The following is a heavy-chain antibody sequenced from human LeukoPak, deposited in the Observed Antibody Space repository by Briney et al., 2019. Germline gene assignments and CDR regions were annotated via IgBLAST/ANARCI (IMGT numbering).Heavy chain of an antibody. Sequence: SVKVSCKASGGTFSSYAISWVRQAPGQGLEWMGGIIPIFGTANYAQKFQGRVTITADKSTSTTYMELSSLRSEDTAVYYCARGAPPGSSDWPNFDYWGQGTLVTVSS. D-gene: IGHD6-19*01. J-gene: IGHJ4*02. CDR1: GGTFSSYA. CDR3: ARGAPPGSSDWPNFDY. V-gene: IGHV1-69*06. CDR2: IIPIFGTA.